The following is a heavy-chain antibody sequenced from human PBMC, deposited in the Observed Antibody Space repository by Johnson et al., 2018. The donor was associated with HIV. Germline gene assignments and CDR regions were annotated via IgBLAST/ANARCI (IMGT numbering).Heavy chain of an antibody. CDR1: GFTFSSYG. J-gene: IGHJ3*02. CDR2: IRYDGSNK. CDR3: ARDWGLYSSGWYVDAFDI. D-gene: IGHD6-19*01. V-gene: IGHV3-30*02. Sequence: VQLVESGGGVVQPGGSLRLSCAASGFTFSSYGMHWVRQAPGKGLAWVAFIRYDGSNKYYADSVKGRFTISRDNSKNTLYLQMNSLRAEDTAVYYCARDWGLYSSGWYVDAFDIWGQGTMVTVSS.